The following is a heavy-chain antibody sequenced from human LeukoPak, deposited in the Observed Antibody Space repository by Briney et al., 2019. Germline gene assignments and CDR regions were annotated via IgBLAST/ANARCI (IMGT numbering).Heavy chain of an antibody. CDR3: AKEPGLAVAAIDY. Sequence: GGSLRLSCAASGFTFSSYAMTWVRQAPGKGLEWVSTISGSGGSTYYAGSVKGRFTISRDNSKSTLYLQMSSLRAEDTAVYYCAKEPGLAVAAIDYWGQGTLVTVSS. D-gene: IGHD6-19*01. CDR1: GFTFSSYA. CDR2: ISGSGGST. J-gene: IGHJ4*02. V-gene: IGHV3-23*01.